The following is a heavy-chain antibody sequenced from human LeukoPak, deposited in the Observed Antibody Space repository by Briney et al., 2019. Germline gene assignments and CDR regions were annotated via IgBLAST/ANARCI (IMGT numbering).Heavy chain of an antibody. CDR1: GYSISSGYQ. CDR3: ARDPRWLTPDCTSTSCYENYFDP. J-gene: IGHJ5*02. Sequence: SETLSLICGVSGYSISSGYQWAWIRQSPGKGLEWIGSIYHSGSAHYNPSLKSRVTISVETSKNQFSLNIFSVTAADTAAYYCARDPRWLTPDCTSTSCYENYFDPWGQGTLVTVSS. D-gene: IGHD2-2*01. CDR2: IYHSGSA. V-gene: IGHV4-38-2*02.